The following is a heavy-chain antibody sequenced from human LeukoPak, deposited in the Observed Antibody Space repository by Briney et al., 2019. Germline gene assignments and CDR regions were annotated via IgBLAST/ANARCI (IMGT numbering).Heavy chain of an antibody. D-gene: IGHD2-2*01. CDR1: GFTFSSYW. J-gene: IGHJ4*02. CDR2: IKQDGSEK. CDR3: AREGPDIVVVPAAIVDY. V-gene: IGHV3-7*01. Sequence: GGSLRLSCAASGFTFSSYWMSWVRQAPGKGLEWVANIKQDGSEKYYVDSVKGRFTISRDNAKNSLYLQMNSLRAEDTAVYCCAREGPDIVVVPAAIVDYWGQGTLVTVSS.